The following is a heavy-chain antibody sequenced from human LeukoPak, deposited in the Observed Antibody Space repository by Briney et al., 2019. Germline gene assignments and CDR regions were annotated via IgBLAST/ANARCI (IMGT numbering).Heavy chain of an antibody. CDR3: ARHAGVAATDNFDY. V-gene: IGHV4-59*04. Sequence: PSETLSLTCTVSGGSISGYYWSWIRQPPGKGLEWIGCVYYSGSTYYNPSLKSRVTISVDTSKNQFSLKLSSVTAADTAVYYCARHAGVAATDNFDYWGQGTLVTVSS. D-gene: IGHD2-15*01. CDR1: GGSISGYY. CDR2: VYYSGST. J-gene: IGHJ4*02.